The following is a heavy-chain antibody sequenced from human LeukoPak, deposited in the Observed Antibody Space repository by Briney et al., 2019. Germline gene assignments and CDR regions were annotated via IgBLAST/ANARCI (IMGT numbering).Heavy chain of an antibody. V-gene: IGHV4-38-2*01. CDR2: IYHSGST. Sequence: PSETLSLTRDVSGDSISSGYYWGWIRQPPGKGLEWIGSIYHSGSTTYNPSLKSRVTLSADTSKNQFSLKVRSVTAADTVIYYCGRNSSGWFFDYWGQGTLVTVSS. D-gene: IGHD6-19*01. CDR3: GRNSSGWFFDY. CDR1: GDSISSGYY. J-gene: IGHJ4*02.